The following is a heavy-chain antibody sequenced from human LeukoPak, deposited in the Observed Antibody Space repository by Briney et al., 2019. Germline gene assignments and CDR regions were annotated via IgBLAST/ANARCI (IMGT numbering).Heavy chain of an antibody. CDR3: AKTNMVRGVTGYYFDY. Sequence: HSGRSLRLSCAASGFTFSSYGMHWVRQAPGEGLEWVAVISYDGSNKYYADSVKGRFTISRDNSKNTLYLQMNSLRAEDTAVYYCAKTNMVRGVTGYYFDYWGQGTLVTVSS. J-gene: IGHJ4*02. V-gene: IGHV3-30*18. CDR2: ISYDGSNK. D-gene: IGHD3-10*01. CDR1: GFTFSSYG.